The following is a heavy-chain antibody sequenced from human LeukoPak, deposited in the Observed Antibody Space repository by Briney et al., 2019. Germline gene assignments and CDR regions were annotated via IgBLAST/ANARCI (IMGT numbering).Heavy chain of an antibody. CDR1: GGFFSGYY. CDR3: ARGVGAKSYYYYYGMDV. Sequence: SETLSLTCAVYGGFFSGYYWSWIRQPPGKGLEWIGEINHSGSTNYNPSLKSRVTISVDTSKNQFSLKLSSVTAADTAVYHCARGVGAKSYYYYYGMDVWGQGTTVTVSS. J-gene: IGHJ6*02. D-gene: IGHD1-26*01. V-gene: IGHV4-34*01. CDR2: INHSGST.